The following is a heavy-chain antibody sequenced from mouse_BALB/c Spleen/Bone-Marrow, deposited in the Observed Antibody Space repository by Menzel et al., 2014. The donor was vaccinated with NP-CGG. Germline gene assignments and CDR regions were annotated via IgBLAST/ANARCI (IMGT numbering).Heavy chain of an antibody. CDR2: INPSNGGT. J-gene: IGHJ4*01. V-gene: IGHV1S81*02. CDR1: GYTFTSYY. CDR3: SWGRRDALDY. Sequence: VKLMESGAELVKPGASVKLSCKASGYTFTSYYMYWVKQRPGQGLEWFGEINPSNGGTNFNEKFKNKATLTVDKSSSTAYMQLSSLTSEDSAVYYCSWGRRDALDYWGQGTSVTVSS.